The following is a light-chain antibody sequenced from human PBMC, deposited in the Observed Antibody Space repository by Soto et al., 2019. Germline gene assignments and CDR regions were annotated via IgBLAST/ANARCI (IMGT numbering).Light chain of an antibody. CDR2: EGS. J-gene: IGLJ1*01. Sequence: QSALTQPASVSGSPGQSITISCTGTSSDVGSYNLVSWYQQHPGKAPKLMIYEGSKRPSGASNRFSGSKSGNTASLTISGLQAEDEADYYCSSYTDSSNYVFGTGTKVTVL. V-gene: IGLV2-14*02. CDR3: SSYTDSSNYV. CDR1: SSDVGSYNL.